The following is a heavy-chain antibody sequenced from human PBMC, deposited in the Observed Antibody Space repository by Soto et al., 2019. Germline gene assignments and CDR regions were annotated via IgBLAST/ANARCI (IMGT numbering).Heavy chain of an antibody. D-gene: IGHD3-22*01. V-gene: IGHV4-30-4*01. CDR3: ARGSYYYDSSGYYHY. CDR2: IYYSGST. Sequence: SETLSLTCTVSGGSISSGDYYWSWIRQPPGKGLEWIGYIYYSGSTYYNPSLKSRVTISVDTSKNQFPLKLSSVTAADTAVYYCARGSYYYDSSGYYHYWGQRTLVTVSS. CDR1: GGSISSGDYY. J-gene: IGHJ4*02.